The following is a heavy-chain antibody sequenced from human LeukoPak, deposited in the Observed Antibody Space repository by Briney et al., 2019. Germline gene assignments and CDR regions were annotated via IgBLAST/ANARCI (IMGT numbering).Heavy chain of an antibody. CDR2: IIPIFGTA. J-gene: IGHJ4*02. CDR1: GGTFSSYA. D-gene: IGHD1-26*01. V-gene: IGHV1-69*13. Sequence: SVKVSCKASGGTFSSYAISWVRQAPGQGLEWMGGIIPIFGTANYAQKFQGRVMITADESTSTAYMELSSLRSEDTAVYYCARVSRYGSYFGGVDYWGQGTLVTVSS. CDR3: ARVSRYGSYFGGVDY.